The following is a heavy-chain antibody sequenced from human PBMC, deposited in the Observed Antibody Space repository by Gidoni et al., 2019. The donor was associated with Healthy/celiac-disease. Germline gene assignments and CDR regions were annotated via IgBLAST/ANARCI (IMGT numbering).Heavy chain of an antibody. Sequence: STYYNPSLKSRVTISVDTSKNQFSLKLSSVTAADTAVYYCAKGGLDAFDIWGQGTMVTVSS. CDR2: ST. J-gene: IGHJ3*02. D-gene: IGHD2-15*01. CDR3: AKGGLDAFDI. V-gene: IGHV4-39*01.